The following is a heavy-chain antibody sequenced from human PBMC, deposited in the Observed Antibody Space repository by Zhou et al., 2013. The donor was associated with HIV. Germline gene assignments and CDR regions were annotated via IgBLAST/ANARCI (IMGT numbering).Heavy chain of an antibody. CDR3: ATRGGNYYDSGGEDYFDY. CDR2: IIPIFGTT. Sequence: QVQLVQSGAEVKKPGSSVKVSCKASGGTFNNYAFSWVRQAPGQRLEWMGGIIPIFGTTNYAQNFQGRVTITTDEGTSTAYMELRSLRSEDTAVYYCATRGGNYYDSGGEDYFDYWGQGNPGHRLL. V-gene: IGHV1-69*05. J-gene: IGHJ4*02. CDR1: GGTFNNYA. D-gene: IGHD3-22*01.